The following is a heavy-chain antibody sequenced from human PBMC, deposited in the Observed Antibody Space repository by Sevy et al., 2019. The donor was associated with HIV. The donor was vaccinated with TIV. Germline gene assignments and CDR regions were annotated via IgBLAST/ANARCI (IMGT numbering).Heavy chain of an antibody. CDR3: ATTKDYYDSSGSPFDY. J-gene: IGHJ4*02. CDR1: GSTLTKLS. D-gene: IGHD3-22*01. Sequence: ASVKVSCKVSGSTLTKLSMHWVRQVPGKGLEWMVSFDPEDGETIYARKFQGRVTMTEDTLTDTAYMVLSSLRSEDTAVYYCATTKDYYDSSGSPFDYWGQGTLVTVSS. CDR2: FDPEDGET. V-gene: IGHV1-24*01.